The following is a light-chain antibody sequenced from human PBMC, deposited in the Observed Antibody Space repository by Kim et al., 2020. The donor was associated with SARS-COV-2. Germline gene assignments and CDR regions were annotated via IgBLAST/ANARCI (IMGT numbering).Light chain of an antibody. J-gene: IGLJ3*02. CDR2: EVV. Sequence: QSVVTQPPSASGSPGQSVTISCTGTSSDVGGYNYVSWYQQHPGRAPILIIYEVVKRPSGVPGRFTGSRSGNTASLTVSGLQAEDEADYYCSSYVGSRSWVFGGGTKLTVL. CDR1: SSDVGGYNY. V-gene: IGLV2-8*01. CDR3: SSYVGSRSWV.